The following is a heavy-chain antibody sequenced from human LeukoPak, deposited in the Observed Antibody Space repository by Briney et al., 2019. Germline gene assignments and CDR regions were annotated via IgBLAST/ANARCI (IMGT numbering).Heavy chain of an antibody. J-gene: IGHJ4*02. CDR1: GGSFSGYY. Sequence: SETLSLTCAVYGGSFSGYYWSWIRQPPGKGLEWIGEINHSGSTNYNPSLKSRVTISVDTSKNQFSLKLNSVTAADTAVYYCARVGYGDYYFDYWSQGTLVTVSS. CDR2: INHSGST. D-gene: IGHD4-17*01. V-gene: IGHV4-34*01. CDR3: ARVGYGDYYFDY.